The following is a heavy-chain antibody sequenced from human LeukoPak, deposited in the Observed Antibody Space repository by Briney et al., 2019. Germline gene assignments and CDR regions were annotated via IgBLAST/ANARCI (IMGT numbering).Heavy chain of an antibody. J-gene: IGHJ3*02. D-gene: IGHD3-10*01. Sequence: GGSLRLSGAASGFIISSFVMSWVRQAPGKGLERASGISGRRYSTYYANAVKRRFTISRDNSKNTLYLQRNSLRAEDTAVYYCAKGGMRDAFDIWGQGTMATVSP. V-gene: IGHV3-23*01. CDR2: ISGRRYST. CDR3: AKGGMRDAFDI. CDR1: GFIISSFV.